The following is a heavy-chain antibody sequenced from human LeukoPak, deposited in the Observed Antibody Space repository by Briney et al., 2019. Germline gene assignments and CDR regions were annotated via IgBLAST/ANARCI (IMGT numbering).Heavy chain of an antibody. D-gene: IGHD3-9*01. CDR2: IYYSGST. Sequence: PSETLSLTCTVSGGSISSSSYYWGWIRQPPGKGLEWIGSIYYSGSTYYNPSLKSRVTISVDTSKNQFSLKLGSVTAADTAVYYCARLLRYFDWLPNPDYWGQGTLVTVSS. V-gene: IGHV4-39*01. CDR1: GGSISSSSYY. J-gene: IGHJ4*02. CDR3: ARLLRYFDWLPNPDY.